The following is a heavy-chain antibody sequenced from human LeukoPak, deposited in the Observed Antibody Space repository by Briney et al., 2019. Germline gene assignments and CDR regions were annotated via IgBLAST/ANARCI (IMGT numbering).Heavy chain of an antibody. CDR3: ARAPSRYDVLTGYYGGWFDS. CDR1: GGSFSGYY. V-gene: IGHV4-34*01. J-gene: IGHJ5*01. D-gene: IGHD3-9*01. Sequence: PSETLSLTCAVYGGSFSGYYWSWIRQPPGKGLEWIGEINHSGSSNYNPSLKSRVTISVDTSKNQFTLKLSSVTAADMAVYYCARAPSRYDVLTGYYGGWFDSWGQGTLVTVSS. CDR2: INHSGSS.